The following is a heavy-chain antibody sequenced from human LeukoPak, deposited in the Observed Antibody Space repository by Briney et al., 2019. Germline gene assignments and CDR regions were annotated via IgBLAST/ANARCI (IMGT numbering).Heavy chain of an antibody. Sequence: GGSLRLSCEASGFTFSNYGIHWVRQAPGKGLEWVALIWYDGSNEYYADSVKGRFTISRDNSKNTLYLQMNSLRAEDRAIYYCARRVGYSFGTGDNGGQGNLVTVPA. CDR3: ARRVGYSFGTGDN. CDR2: IWYDGSNE. CDR1: GFTFSNYG. J-gene: IGHJ4*02. V-gene: IGHV3-33*01. D-gene: IGHD5-18*01.